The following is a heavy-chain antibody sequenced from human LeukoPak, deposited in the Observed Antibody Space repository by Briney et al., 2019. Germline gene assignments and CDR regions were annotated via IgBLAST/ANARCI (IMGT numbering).Heavy chain of an antibody. CDR2: ISWNSGSL. CDR3: ARGATYSGSGA. J-gene: IGHJ5*02. Sequence: GGSLRLSCAASGFTFDDYAMHWVRQAPGKGLEWVSGISWNSGSLGYEDSVKGRFTISRNNAKNSLYLQLNSLRAEDTALYYCARGATYSGSGAWGQGTLVTVSS. D-gene: IGHD3-10*01. CDR1: GFTFDDYA. V-gene: IGHV3-9*01.